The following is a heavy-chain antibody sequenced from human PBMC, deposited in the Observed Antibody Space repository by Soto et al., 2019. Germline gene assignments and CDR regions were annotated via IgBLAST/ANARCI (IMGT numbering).Heavy chain of an antibody. Sequence: SVKVSCKASGGTFSSYAISWVRQAPGQGLEWMGGIIPIFGTANYAQKFQGRVTITADESTSTAYMELSSLRSEDTAVYYCASAHIVVVTAIYYYGMDVWGQGTTVTVSS. CDR3: ASAHIVVVTAIYYYGMDV. J-gene: IGHJ6*02. D-gene: IGHD2-21*02. CDR2: IIPIFGTA. CDR1: GGTFSSYA. V-gene: IGHV1-69*13.